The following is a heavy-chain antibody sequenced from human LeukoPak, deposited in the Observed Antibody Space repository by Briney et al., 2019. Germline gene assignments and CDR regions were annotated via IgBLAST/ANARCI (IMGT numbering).Heavy chain of an antibody. V-gene: IGHV4-39*07. Sequence: PSETLSLTCTVSGGSISSRSYFWGWLRQPPGKGLEWIASIYYSGSPFYTPSLKSRVTISVDTSKNQFSLRLGSVTAADTAVYYCARESYCTAATCPGWFDPWGQGTLVTVSS. D-gene: IGHD2-8*02. CDR1: GGSISSRSYF. CDR3: ARESYCTAATCPGWFDP. J-gene: IGHJ5*02. CDR2: IYYSGSP.